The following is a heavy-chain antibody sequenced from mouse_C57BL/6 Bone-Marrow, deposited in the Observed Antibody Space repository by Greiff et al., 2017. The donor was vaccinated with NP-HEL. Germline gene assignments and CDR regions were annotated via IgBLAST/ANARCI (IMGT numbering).Heavy chain of an antibody. Sequence: DVQLQESGPGLVKPSQSLSLTCSVTGYSITSGYYWNWIRQFPGNKLEWMGYISYDGSNNYNPSLKNRISITRDTSKNQFFLKLNSVTTEDTATYYCARDYGSSPYYFDYWGQGTTLTVSS. D-gene: IGHD1-1*01. CDR1: GYSITSGYY. CDR2: ISYDGSN. V-gene: IGHV3-6*01. J-gene: IGHJ2*01. CDR3: ARDYGSSPYYFDY.